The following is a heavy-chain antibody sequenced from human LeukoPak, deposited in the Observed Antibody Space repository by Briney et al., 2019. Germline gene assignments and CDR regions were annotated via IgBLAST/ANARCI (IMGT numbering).Heavy chain of an antibody. J-gene: IGHJ3*02. CDR1: GFTFSSYG. D-gene: IGHD4-17*01. CDR2: ISYDGSNK. CDR3: AKGPYGDYADI. Sequence: GRSLRLSCAASGFTFSSYGMHWVRQAPGKGLEWVAVISYDGSNKYYADSVKGRFTISRDNSKNTPYLQMNSLRAEDTAVYYCAKGPYGDYADIWGQGTMVTVSS. V-gene: IGHV3-30*18.